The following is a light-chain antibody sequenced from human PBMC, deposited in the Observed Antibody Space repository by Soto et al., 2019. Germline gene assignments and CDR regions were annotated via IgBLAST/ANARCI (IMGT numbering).Light chain of an antibody. J-gene: IGLJ2*01. CDR2: INS. CDR1: SSNIGSNT. Sequence: QSVLTQPPSASGTPGQRVTISCSGSSSNIGSNTVNWYQQFPGTAPKLLIYINSHLPSGVPDRFSGSKSGTSASLAISGLQSDDEADYYCAAWDDSLNGVVFGGGTKLTVL. V-gene: IGLV1-44*01. CDR3: AAWDDSLNGVV.